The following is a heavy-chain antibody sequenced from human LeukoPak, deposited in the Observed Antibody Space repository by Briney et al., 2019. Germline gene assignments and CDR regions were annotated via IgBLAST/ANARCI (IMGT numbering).Heavy chain of an antibody. CDR2: LRGKAYGATA. J-gene: IGHJ4*02. D-gene: IGHD3-22*01. CDR3: TRDPVDSYDSSGYLDH. CDR1: GFTFGDYG. V-gene: IGHV3-49*04. Sequence: GGSLRLSCTASGFTFGDYGVCWVRQAPERGLEWVAFLRGKAYGATAEYAASVKGRFTISRDDSKRIAYLQMNSLKTEDTGVYYCTRDPVDSYDSSGYLDHWGQGTRVTVSS.